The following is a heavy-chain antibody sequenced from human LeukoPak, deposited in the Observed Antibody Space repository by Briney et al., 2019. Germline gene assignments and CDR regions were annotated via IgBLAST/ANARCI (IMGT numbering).Heavy chain of an antibody. J-gene: IGHJ3*02. CDR3: ARASYYYGSGSPPAFDI. Sequence: SGTLSLTCAVFGGSISSSNWWSWVRQPPGKGLEWIGEIYHSGSTNYNPSLKSRVTISVDKSKNQFSLKLSSVTAADTAVYYCARASYYYGSGSPPAFDIWGQGTMVTVSS. V-gene: IGHV4-4*02. D-gene: IGHD3-10*01. CDR1: GGSISSSNW. CDR2: IYHSGST.